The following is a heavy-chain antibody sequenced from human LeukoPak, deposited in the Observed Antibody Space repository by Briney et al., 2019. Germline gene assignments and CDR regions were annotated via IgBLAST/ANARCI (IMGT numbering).Heavy chain of an antibody. V-gene: IGHV4-4*02. D-gene: IGHD2-8*01. CDR1: GGSISNTNW. J-gene: IGHJ4*02. CDR2: ISLTGLT. Sequence: SGTLSLTCGVSGGSISNTNWWSWARQPPGQGLEWIGEISLTGLTHYNPSLESPVTVSLGKSKNQLSLNLTSVTAADTAVYYCSRENGAFSPFGYWGQGILVTV. CDR3: SRENGAFSPFGY.